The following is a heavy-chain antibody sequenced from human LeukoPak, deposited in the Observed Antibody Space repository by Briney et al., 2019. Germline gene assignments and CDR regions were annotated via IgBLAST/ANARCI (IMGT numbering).Heavy chain of an antibody. J-gene: IGHJ3*02. CDR2: IKQDGSEK. CDR1: GFTFSSYG. D-gene: IGHD6-19*01. CDR3: ARDRGYSSGWYSFDAFDI. Sequence: QSGGSLRLSCAASGFTFSSYGMHWFRQTPGKGLEWVANIKQDGSEKYYVDSVKGRFTISRDNAKNSLFLQMNSLRAEDTAVYYCARDRGYSSGWYSFDAFDIWGQGTMVTVSS. V-gene: IGHV3-7*01.